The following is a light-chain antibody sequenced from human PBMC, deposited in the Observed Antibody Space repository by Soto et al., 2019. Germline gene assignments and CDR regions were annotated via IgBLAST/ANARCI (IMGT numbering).Light chain of an antibody. V-gene: IGKV1-6*02. CDR3: LQDYTFPWT. J-gene: IGKJ1*01. CDR2: AAS. Sequence: AIQMTQSPSSLSASVGVRVTITCRASQDIRNDLGWYQQKPGKAPKLLIYAASSLQTGVPSRFRGSGSGTDFTLTISSLQPEDFATYYCLQDYTFPWTFGQGTKLEIK. CDR1: QDIRND.